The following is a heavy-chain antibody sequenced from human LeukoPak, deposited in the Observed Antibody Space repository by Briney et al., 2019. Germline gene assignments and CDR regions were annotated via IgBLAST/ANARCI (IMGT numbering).Heavy chain of an antibody. CDR2: MNPNSGNT. J-gene: IGHJ3*02. D-gene: IGHD6-13*01. CDR3: AGVVGSWSYAFDI. CDR1: GYTFTSYD. V-gene: IGHV1-8*01. Sequence: GASVKVSCKASGYTFTSYDINWVRQATGQGLEWMGWMNPNSGNTGYAQKFQGGVTMTRNTSISTAYMELSSLRSEDTAVYYCAGVVGSWSYAFDIWGQGTMVTVSS.